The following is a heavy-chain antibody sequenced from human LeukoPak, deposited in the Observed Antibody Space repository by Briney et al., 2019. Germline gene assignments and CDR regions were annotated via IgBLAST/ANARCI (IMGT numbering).Heavy chain of an antibody. CDR2: ISSSGTTI. CDR3: ARGRAGRGYSYVIYYYYYMDV. V-gene: IGHV3-48*01. Sequence: GGSLRLSCAASGFTFRTSGMDWVRQAPGKGLEWVSYISSSGTTISYAQSVKGRFTITRDNAQNSLTLHMNTLRADDTAVYYCARGRAGRGYSYVIYYYYYMDVWGKGTTVTVSS. D-gene: IGHD5-18*01. CDR1: GFTFRTSG. J-gene: IGHJ6*03.